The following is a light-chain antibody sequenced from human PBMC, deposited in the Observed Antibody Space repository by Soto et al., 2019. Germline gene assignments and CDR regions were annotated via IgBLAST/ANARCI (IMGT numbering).Light chain of an antibody. Sequence: DIQMTQSPSTLSASVGDRVTITCRASQSISSWLAWYQQKPGKAPKFLIFKASSLQSGVPSRFRGSGSWTAFAFTISNLQPDDFAAYYGQQYNTSPLSFGGGTKVEIK. V-gene: IGKV1-5*03. CDR2: KAS. J-gene: IGKJ4*01. CDR1: QSISSW. CDR3: QQYNTSPLS.